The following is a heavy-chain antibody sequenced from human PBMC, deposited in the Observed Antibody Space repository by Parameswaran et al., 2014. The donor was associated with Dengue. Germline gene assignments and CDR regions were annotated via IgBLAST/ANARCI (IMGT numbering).Heavy chain of an antibody. J-gene: IGHJ4*02. D-gene: IGHD3-16*01. V-gene: IGHV5-51*01. Sequence: VRQMPGKGLEWMGIIYPGDSDTRYSPSFQGQVTISADKSISTAYLQWSSLKASDTAMYYCARQMITSENFDYWGQGTLVTVSS. CDR3: ARQMITSENFDY. CDR2: IYPGDSDT.